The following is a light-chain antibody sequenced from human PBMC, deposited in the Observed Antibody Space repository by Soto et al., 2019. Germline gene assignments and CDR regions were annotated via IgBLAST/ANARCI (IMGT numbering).Light chain of an antibody. J-gene: IGKJ4*01. Sequence: DIQLTQSPSFLSASVGDRVTITCRASQDISSHLAWYQQKPGKAPKLLIYAASTLQSGVPSGFGGSGCATEFTITITSLQAEDFTTYYCQQIKTYPLTFGRGTKVEIK. CDR2: AAS. CDR1: QDISSH. CDR3: QQIKTYPLT. V-gene: IGKV1-9*01.